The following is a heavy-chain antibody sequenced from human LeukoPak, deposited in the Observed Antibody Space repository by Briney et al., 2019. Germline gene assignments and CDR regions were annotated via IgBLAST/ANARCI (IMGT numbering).Heavy chain of an antibody. J-gene: IGHJ4*02. V-gene: IGHV4-59*01. CDR1: GGSISSYY. CDR3: ARRFSGSYSILFDY. D-gene: IGHD1-26*01. Sequence: PSETLSLTCTVSGGSISSYYWSWIRQPPGKGLEWIGYIYYSGSTNYNPSLKSRVTIPVDTSKNQFSLKLSSVTAADTAVYYCARRFSGSYSILFDYWGQGTLVTVSS. CDR2: IYYSGST.